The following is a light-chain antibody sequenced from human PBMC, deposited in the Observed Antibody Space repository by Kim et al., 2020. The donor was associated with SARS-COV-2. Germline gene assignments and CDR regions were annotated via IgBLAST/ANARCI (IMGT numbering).Light chain of an antibody. CDR3: QQANSFPWT. J-gene: IGKJ1*01. Sequence: AAVGDRVTITCRASKDVSSWLAWYQQKPGKAPKFLIYGASRLHVGVPSRFSGSGSGTEFTLTISSLQPEDFATYYCQQANSFPWTFGQGTKVDIK. V-gene: IGKV1-12*01. CDR1: KDVSSW. CDR2: GAS.